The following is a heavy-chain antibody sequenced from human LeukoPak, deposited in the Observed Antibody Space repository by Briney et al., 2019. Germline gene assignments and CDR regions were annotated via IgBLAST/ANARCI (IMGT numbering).Heavy chain of an antibody. CDR2: INPNSGGT. J-gene: IGHJ4*02. Sequence: GASVKVSCKASGYTFTGYYLHSVRPAPGQGLELMGWINPNSGGTNYAQKLQGRVTMTSDTSISTAYMELSRLTSDNTAVYYCARNTRTTLAYDYWGQGTLVTVSS. V-gene: IGHV1-2*02. CDR1: GYTFTGYY. CDR3: ARNTRTTLAYDY. D-gene: IGHD1-14*01.